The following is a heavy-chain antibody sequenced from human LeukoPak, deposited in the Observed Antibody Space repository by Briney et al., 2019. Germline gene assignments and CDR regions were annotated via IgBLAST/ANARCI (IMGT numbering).Heavy chain of an antibody. CDR3: ANSVTFGGALRGD. CDR2: ISTSSSTI. D-gene: IGHD3-16*01. V-gene: IGHV3-48*01. Sequence: GGSLRLSCAASGFTFDDYGMSWVRQAPGKGLEWVSYISTSSSTIYYADSVKGRFTISRDNAKNSLYLQMNSLRAEDTAVYYCANSVTFGGALRGDWGQGTLVTVSS. J-gene: IGHJ4*02. CDR1: GFTFDDYG.